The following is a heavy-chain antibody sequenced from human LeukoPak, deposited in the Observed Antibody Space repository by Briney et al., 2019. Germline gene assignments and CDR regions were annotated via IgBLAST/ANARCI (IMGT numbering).Heavy chain of an antibody. CDR3: ARVPRIVGATEAFDY. J-gene: IGHJ4*02. CDR1: GFTFSSYS. Sequence: GGSLRLSCAASGFTFSSYSMNWVRQAPGKGLEWVSSISSSSNYIYYADSVKGRFTISRDNAKNSLYLQMNSLRAEDAAVYYCARVPRIVGATEAFDYWGQGTLVTVSS. V-gene: IGHV3-21*01. D-gene: IGHD1-26*01. CDR2: ISSSSNYI.